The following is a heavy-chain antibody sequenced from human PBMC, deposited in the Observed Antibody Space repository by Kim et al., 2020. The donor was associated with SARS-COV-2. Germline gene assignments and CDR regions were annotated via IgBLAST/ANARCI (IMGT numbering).Heavy chain of an antibody. CDR2: ISDDGSVK. CDR3: ARWAGNRNGGYSLDD. CDR1: GSPFSTHG. D-gene: IGHD3-22*01. V-gene: IGHV3-30*12. J-gene: IGHJ6*02. Sequence: GGSLRLSCAVSGSPFSTHGMHWVRQAPGKGLEWVAVISDDGSVKDYTDSVKGRFIVSKDNAKSTLYLQMDYLRAEDTALYYCARWAGNRNGGYSLDDWG.